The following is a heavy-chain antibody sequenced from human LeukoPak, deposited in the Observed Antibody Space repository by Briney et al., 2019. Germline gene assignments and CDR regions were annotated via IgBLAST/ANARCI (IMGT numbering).Heavy chain of an antibody. CDR3: ARERRPYYYDSSGYDAFDI. CDR2: IWYDGSNK. D-gene: IGHD3-22*01. Sequence: GGSLRLSCAASGFTFSSYGMHWVRQAPGKGLEWVAVIWYDGSNKYYADSVKGRFTISRDNAKNTLYLQMNSLRAEDTAVYYCARERRPYYYDSSGYDAFDIWGQGTMVTVSS. CDR1: GFTFSSYG. V-gene: IGHV3-33*01. J-gene: IGHJ3*02.